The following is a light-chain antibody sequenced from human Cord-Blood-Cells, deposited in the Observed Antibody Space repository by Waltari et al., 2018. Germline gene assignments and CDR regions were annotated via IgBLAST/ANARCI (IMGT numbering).Light chain of an antibody. V-gene: IGKV1-27*01. Sequence: DIQMTQSPSSMSASVGDRVTITCRASQGISNYLAWYQQKPGKVPKLLIYAASTLQSGVPSRFSGSGSATAFTLPISCLQPEDVATYYCQKYNRAPQTFGQGTKVEIK. CDR1: QGISNY. J-gene: IGKJ1*01. CDR2: AAS. CDR3: QKYNRAPQT.